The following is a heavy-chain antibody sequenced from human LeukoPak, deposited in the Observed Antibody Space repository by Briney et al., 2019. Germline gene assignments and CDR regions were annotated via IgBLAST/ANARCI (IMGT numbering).Heavy chain of an antibody. V-gene: IGHV3-30*04. CDR2: ISYDGSDK. CDR3: ASPNDYDGNYFDF. CDR1: GFTFNCYA. Sequence: GGSLRLSCAASGFTFNCYAMHWVRQAPGKGLERVAVISYDGSDKYYADSVKGRFTVSRDNSKNTLFLQMNSLRAEDTAMYCCASPNDYDGNYFDFWGQGTLVTVSS. J-gene: IGHJ4*02. D-gene: IGHD4-23*01.